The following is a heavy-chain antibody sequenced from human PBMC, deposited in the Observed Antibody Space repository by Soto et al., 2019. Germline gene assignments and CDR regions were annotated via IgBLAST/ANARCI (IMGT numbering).Heavy chain of an antibody. CDR2: ISGSGGST. CDR1: GFTFSSYA. CDR3: AASRPLDDFWSGYYTILTYYYYYGMDV. V-gene: IGHV3-23*01. D-gene: IGHD3-3*01. Sequence: EVQLLESGGGLVQPGGSLRLSCAASGFTFSSYAMSWVRQAPGKGLEWVSAISGSGGSTYYADSVKGRFTISRDNSKNMLYLQMNSLRAEDTAVYYCAASRPLDDFWSGYYTILTYYYYYGMDVWGQGTTVTVSS. J-gene: IGHJ6*02.